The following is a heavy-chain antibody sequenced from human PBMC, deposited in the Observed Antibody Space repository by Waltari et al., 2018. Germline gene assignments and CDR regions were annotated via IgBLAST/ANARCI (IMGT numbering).Heavy chain of an antibody. Sequence: QVQLVESGGGLVKPGGALRLTCAAAGFTVSDYEMRWIRQAPGKGLEWISYISSTAGNIYYADSVIGRFTGSRDNAKNSLYLQMNSLRVEDTAIYYCTREEERHLTGGGVKNWGQGTLVSVSS. CDR1: GFTVSDYE. CDR3: TREEERHLTGGGVKN. V-gene: IGHV3-11*04. J-gene: IGHJ4*02. CDR2: ISSTAGNI. D-gene: IGHD3-9*01.